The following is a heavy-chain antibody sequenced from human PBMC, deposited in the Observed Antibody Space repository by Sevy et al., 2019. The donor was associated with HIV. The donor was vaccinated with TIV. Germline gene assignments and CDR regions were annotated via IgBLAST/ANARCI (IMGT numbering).Heavy chain of an antibody. CDR3: ARTRYYYDGYYFDY. Sequence: SETLSLTCTVSGGSVSSGSYYWSWIRQPPGKGLEWIGYIYYSGSTSYNPSLKSRVTTSVDTSKNQFSLKVSSVTAADTAVYYCARTRYYYDGYYFDYWGQGTLVTVSS. J-gene: IGHJ4*02. V-gene: IGHV4-61*01. CDR1: GGSVSSGSYY. D-gene: IGHD3-22*01. CDR2: IYYSGST.